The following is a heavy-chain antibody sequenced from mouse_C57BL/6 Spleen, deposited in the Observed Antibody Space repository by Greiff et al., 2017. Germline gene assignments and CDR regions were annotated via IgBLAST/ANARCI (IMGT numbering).Heavy chain of an antibody. CDR3: TPYYYAMGY. CDR1: GYEFSCSW. V-gene: IGHV1-82*01. CDR2: IYPGDGET. J-gene: IGHJ4*01. Sequence: VQLLQSGPELVQPGASVKISCKASGYEFSCSWLNWVQRRPGKGLEWIGRIYPGDGETNYSGKFKGKATLTADKSSSTAYMQISSLTSEDTAVDCWTPYYYAMGYWGQGTSVTVSS.